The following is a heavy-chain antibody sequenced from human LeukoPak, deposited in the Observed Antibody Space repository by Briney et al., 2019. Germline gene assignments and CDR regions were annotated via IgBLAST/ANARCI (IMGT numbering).Heavy chain of an antibody. CDR2: ISGSGGST. D-gene: IGHD3-22*01. Sequence: GGSLRLSCAGSGFTFSSYAMRWVRQAPGKRLEWVSAISGSGGSTYYADSVKGRFTISRDNSKNTLYLQMNSLRAEDTAVYYCAKVGAITMIVVVITPYFQHWGQGTLVTVSS. CDR3: AKVGAITMIVVVITPYFQH. CDR1: GFTFSSYA. J-gene: IGHJ1*01. V-gene: IGHV3-23*01.